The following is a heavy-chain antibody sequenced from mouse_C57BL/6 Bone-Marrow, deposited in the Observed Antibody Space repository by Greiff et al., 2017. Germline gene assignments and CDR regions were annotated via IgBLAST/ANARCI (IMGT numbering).Heavy chain of an antibody. V-gene: IGHV5-6*02. CDR2: ISSGGSYT. CDR3: ARRVRGFAY. Sequence: EVNVVESGGDLVKPGGSLKLSCAASGFTFSSYGMSWVRQTPDKRLEWVATISSGGSYTYYPDSVKGRFTISRDNAKNTLYLQMSSLKSEDTAMYYCARRVRGFAYWGQGTLVTVSA. CDR1: GFTFSSYG. J-gene: IGHJ3*01.